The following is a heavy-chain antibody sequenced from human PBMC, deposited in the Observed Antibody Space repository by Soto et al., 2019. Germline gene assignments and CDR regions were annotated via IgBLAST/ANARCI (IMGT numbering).Heavy chain of an antibody. V-gene: IGHV4-31*03. CDR2: IYYSGRT. J-gene: IGHJ4*02. D-gene: IGHD6-13*01. CDR3: ARFAKEENPKVESWYAFDI. CDR1: GGSISSGYF. Sequence: VQLQESGPGLVKPSQTLSLTCTVSGGSISSGYFWSWIRQHPGKCLEWIGIIYYSGRTYYNPSLESRVAISVDTSKSQFTLKVSSVTAADTARYYCARFAKEENPKVESWYAFDIWGQGTLVTVSS.